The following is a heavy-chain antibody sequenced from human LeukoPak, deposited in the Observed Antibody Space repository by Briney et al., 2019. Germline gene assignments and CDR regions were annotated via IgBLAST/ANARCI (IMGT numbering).Heavy chain of an antibody. CDR2: IKTDGITT. CDR1: GFTFNDAW. J-gene: IGHJ4*02. V-gene: IGHV3-74*01. Sequence: GGSLRLSCAASGFTFNDAWAHWVRHAPGRGLVWVSLIKTDGITTRYADSVKGRFTISRDTAKNTVYLQMNSLRAEDTAVYYCARDPYWGQGILVTVPS. CDR3: ARDPY.